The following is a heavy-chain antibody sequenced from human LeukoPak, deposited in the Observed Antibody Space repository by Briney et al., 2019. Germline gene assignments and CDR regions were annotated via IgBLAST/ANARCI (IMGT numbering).Heavy chain of an antibody. J-gene: IGHJ6*02. CDR1: GYTFTNYG. CDR2: ISTYSGNT. V-gene: IGHV1-18*04. Sequence: VASVKVSCKASGYTFTNYGFSWGRQAPGQGLEWMGWISTYSGNTNYAQQLQGRVTMTSDTSTSTVYMELRSLRSDDTAVYYCARGYCRSTSCHEPPLYGMDVWGQGTTVTVS. CDR3: ARGYCRSTSCHEPPLYGMDV. D-gene: IGHD2-2*01.